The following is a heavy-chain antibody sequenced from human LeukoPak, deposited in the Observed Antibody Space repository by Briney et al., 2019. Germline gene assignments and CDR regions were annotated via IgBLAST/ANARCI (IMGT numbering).Heavy chain of an antibody. D-gene: IGHD5-24*01. CDR2: IRPDGGEQ. CDR1: GFSFSSYW. V-gene: IGHV3-7*01. J-gene: IGHJ4*02. CDR3: ARTDGSRCYDF. Sequence: GGSLRLSCAASGFSFSSYWMTWVRQAPGKGLEWVGNIRPDGGEQKYVDSVKGRFTISGDNAKNSLYLQMNSLRAEDTAVYYCARTDGSRCYDFWGRGTLVTVSS.